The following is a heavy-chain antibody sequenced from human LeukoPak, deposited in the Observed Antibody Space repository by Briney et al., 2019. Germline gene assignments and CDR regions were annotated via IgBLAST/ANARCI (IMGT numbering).Heavy chain of an antibody. CDR3: ARGNLLRWYSSGWYDGTVDEYFQH. CDR2: MNPNSGNT. D-gene: IGHD6-19*01. CDR1: GYTFTSYD. Sequence: ASVKVSCKASGYTFTSYDINWVRQATGQGLEWMGWMNPNSGNTGYAQKFQGRVTMTRNTSISTAYMELRSLRSDDTAVYYCARGNLLRWYSSGWYDGTVDEYFQHWGQGTLVTVSS. V-gene: IGHV1-8*01. J-gene: IGHJ1*01.